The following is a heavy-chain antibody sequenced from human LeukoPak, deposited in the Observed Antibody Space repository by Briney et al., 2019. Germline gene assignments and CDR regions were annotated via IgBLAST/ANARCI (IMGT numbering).Heavy chain of an antibody. CDR1: GFTFSSYG. CDR2: IRYDGSNK. Sequence: GGSLRLSCAASGFTFSSYGMHWGRQAPGKGLEWVAFIRYDGSNKYYADSVKGRFTISRDNSKNTLYLQMNSLRAEDTAVYYCAKGAIIGYCSSTSCYSFDYWGQGTLVTVSS. V-gene: IGHV3-30*02. J-gene: IGHJ4*02. D-gene: IGHD2-2*01. CDR3: AKGAIIGYCSSTSCYSFDY.